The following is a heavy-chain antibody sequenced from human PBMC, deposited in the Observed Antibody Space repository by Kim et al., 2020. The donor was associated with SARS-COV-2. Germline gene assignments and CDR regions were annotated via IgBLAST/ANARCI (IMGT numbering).Heavy chain of an antibody. D-gene: IGHD6-19*01. J-gene: IGHJ1*01. CDR3: AKITSGTSGWFEYFQH. V-gene: IGHV3-23*01. CDR2: IKSSGGST. CDR1: EFNFA. Sequence: GSLRLSCVASEFNFAMSWVRQAPGKGLEWVSGIKSSGGSTVYADSVKGRFTISRDNFKNTLYLQMDSLRAEDTAIYYCAKITSGTSGWFEYFQHWGQGTLVTVSS.